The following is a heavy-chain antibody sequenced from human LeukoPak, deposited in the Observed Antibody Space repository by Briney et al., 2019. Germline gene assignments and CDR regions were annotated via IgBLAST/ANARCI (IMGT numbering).Heavy chain of an antibody. Sequence: GGSLRLSCAASGFTFSSYEMNWVRQAPGKGLEWVSYISSSGSTIYYADSVKGRFTISRDNAKNSLYLQMNSLRAEDTAVYYCARQWGSYGSGPPYDAFDIWGQGTMVTVSS. CDR3: ARQWGSYGSGPPYDAFDI. CDR1: GFTFSSYE. V-gene: IGHV3-48*03. J-gene: IGHJ3*02. D-gene: IGHD3-10*01. CDR2: ISSSGSTI.